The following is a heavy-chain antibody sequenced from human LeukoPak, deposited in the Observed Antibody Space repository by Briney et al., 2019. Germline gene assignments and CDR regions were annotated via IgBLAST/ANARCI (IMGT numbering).Heavy chain of an antibody. D-gene: IGHD3-10*01. CDR2: IYYSGST. V-gene: IGHV4-39*07. CDR3: ASTITMVRGVIEN. J-gene: IGHJ4*02. Sequence: PSETLSLTCTVSGGSISRSSYYWGWIRQPPGKGLEWIGSIYYSGSTNYNPSLKSRVTISVDTSKNQFSLKLSSVTAADTAVYYCASTITMVRGVIENWGQGTLVTVSS. CDR1: GGSISRSSYY.